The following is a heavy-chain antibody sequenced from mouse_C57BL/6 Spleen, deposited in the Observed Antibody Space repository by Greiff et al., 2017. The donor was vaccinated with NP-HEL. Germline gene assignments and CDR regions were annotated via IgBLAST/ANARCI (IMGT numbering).Heavy chain of an antibody. V-gene: IGHV5-12*01. J-gene: IGHJ2*01. CDR3: ARQGGSWFDY. CDR2: ISNGGGST. Sequence: EVKLVESGGGLVQPGGSLKLSCAASGFTFSDYYMYWVRQTPEKRLEWVAYISNGGGSTYYPDTVKGRFTISRDNAKNTLYLQMSRLKSEDTAMYYCARQGGSWFDYWGQGTTLTVSS. CDR1: GFTFSDYY.